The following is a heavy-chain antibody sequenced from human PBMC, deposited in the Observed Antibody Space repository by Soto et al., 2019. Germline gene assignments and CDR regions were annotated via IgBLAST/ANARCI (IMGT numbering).Heavy chain of an antibody. V-gene: IGHV3-23*01. J-gene: IGHJ4*02. CDR3: AKRNYGSEFDY. CDR2: ISGSGGST. Sequence: PGGSLRLSCAASGFTFSSYALNWGRQAPGKGLEWVSVISGSGGSTYYADSVKGRFTISRDNSKNTLYLQMNSLRAEDTAVYYCAKRNYGSEFDYWGQGTLVTVSS. CDR1: GFTFSSYA. D-gene: IGHD3-10*01.